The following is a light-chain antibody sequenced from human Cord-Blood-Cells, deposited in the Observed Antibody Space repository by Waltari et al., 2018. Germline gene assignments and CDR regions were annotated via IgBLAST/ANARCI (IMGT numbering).Light chain of an antibody. CDR2: DAY. V-gene: IGKV1-33*01. J-gene: IGKJ5*01. CDR1: QDISNY. Sequence: DIQMTHSPSSLSASVADRDTITCQASQDISNYLNLYQQKPGKAPKLLIYDAYNWETGVPSRFSGSGSGTDFTFTISSLQPEDIATYYCQQYDNLPTFGQGTRLEIK. CDR3: QQYDNLPT.